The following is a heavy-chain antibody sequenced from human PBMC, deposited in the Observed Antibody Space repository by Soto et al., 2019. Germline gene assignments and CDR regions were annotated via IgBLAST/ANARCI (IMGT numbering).Heavy chain of an antibody. V-gene: IGHV3-9*02. CDR3: VKDIEPGGADC. Sequence: SLRLSCVASGFTSHDHGMHWVRQAPGKGLEWVSGIILNSGHTGYADSVKGRFTISRDNAKNSLYLQMNTLRVEDTGLYYCVKDIEPGGADCWGQGTLVTVS. CDR1: GFTSHDHG. J-gene: IGHJ4*02. CDR2: IILNSGHT. D-gene: IGHD3-16*01.